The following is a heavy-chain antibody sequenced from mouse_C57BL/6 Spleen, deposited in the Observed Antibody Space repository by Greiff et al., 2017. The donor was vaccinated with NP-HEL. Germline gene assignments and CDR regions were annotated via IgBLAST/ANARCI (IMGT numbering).Heavy chain of an antibody. V-gene: IGHV1-61*01. CDR1: GYTFTSYW. D-gene: IGHD1-1*01. J-gene: IGHJ2*01. CDR3: AREDYGREGGPFDY. CDR2: IYPSDSET. Sequence: QVQLQQPGAELVRPGSSVKLSCKASGYTFTSYWMDWVKQRPGQGLEWIGNIYPSDSETHYNQKFKDKATLTVDQSSSTAYMQRSSLTSEDSAVYYCAREDYGREGGPFDYWGQGTTLTVSS.